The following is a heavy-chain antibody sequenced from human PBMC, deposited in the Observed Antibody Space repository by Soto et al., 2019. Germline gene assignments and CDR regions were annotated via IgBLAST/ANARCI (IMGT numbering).Heavy chain of an antibody. CDR1: GYCFATSG. J-gene: IGHJ5*02. D-gene: IGHD3-22*01. CDR3: ARAAHYYDSSGYAT. Sequence: QVKLVQSGTEVKKPGASMKVSCKASGYCFATSGISWVRQAPGQGLEWMGWISAYNGNTNYEQKLQDRVTMTTDTSTSTAYLELRSLRSDDTALYYCARAAHYYDSSGYATWGQGTLVTVS. CDR2: ISAYNGNT. V-gene: IGHV1-18*01.